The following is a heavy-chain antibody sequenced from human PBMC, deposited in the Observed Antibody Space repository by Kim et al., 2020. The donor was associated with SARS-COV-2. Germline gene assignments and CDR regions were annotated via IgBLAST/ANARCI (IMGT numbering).Heavy chain of an antibody. CDR2: ISGDGGST. CDR3: AKDRISLYCSGGSCGVFDY. Sequence: LSLTCAASGFTFDDYAMHWVRQAPGKGLEWVSLISGDGGSTYYADSVKGRFTISRDNSKNSLYLQMNSLRTEDTALYYCAKDRISLYCSGGSCGVFDYWGQGTLVTVSS. V-gene: IGHV3-43*02. J-gene: IGHJ4*02. D-gene: IGHD2-15*01. CDR1: GFTFDDYA.